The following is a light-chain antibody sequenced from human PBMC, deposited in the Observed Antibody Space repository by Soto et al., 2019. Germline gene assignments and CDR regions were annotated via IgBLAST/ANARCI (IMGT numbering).Light chain of an antibody. CDR3: FSYADTNNFV. CDR2: EVN. Sequence: QSALTQPASVSGSPGQSITISCTGTSSDVGTYNLVSWYQQHPGKAPKLIIYEVNRRPEGAPYRFSGSKSGNTASLTVSGLQAEDEGDYYCFSYADTNNFVFGSGTKVTVL. CDR1: SSDVGTYNL. J-gene: IGLJ1*01. V-gene: IGLV2-23*02.